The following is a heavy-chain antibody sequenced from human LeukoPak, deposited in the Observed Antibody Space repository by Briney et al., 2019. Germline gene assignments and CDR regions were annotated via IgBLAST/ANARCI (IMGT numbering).Heavy chain of an antibody. CDR1: GGSISSSSYY. J-gene: IGHJ4*02. CDR2: IYYSGST. CDR3: ARHGGKQWLPQYYFDY. D-gene: IGHD6-19*01. Sequence: SETLSLTCTVSGGSISSSSYYWGWIRQPRGKGLEWIGSIYYSGSTYYNQSLKRRVTRSVDTSNSQFSLKLSSVTAADTAVYYCARHGGKQWLPQYYFDYWGQGTLVTVSS. V-gene: IGHV4-39*01.